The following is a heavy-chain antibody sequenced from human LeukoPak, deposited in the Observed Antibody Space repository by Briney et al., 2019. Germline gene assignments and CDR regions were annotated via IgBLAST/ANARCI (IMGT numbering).Heavy chain of an antibody. CDR3: ARDRDIVVDRGWFDL. CDR2: INHSGST. D-gene: IGHD2-15*01. Sequence: SETLSLTCAVYGGSLSTYYWSWIRQPPGKGLEWIGEINHSGSTNYNPSLKSRVTILVDTSKNQFSLKLSSVTAADTAVYYCARDRDIVVDRGWFDLWGQGTLVTVSS. CDR1: GGSLSTYY. V-gene: IGHV4-34*01. J-gene: IGHJ5*02.